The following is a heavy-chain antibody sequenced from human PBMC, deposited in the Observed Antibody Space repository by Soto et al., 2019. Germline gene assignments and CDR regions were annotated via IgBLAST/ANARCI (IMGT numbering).Heavy chain of an antibody. J-gene: IGHJ6*02. D-gene: IGHD6-6*01. CDR2: MNPNSGNT. V-gene: IGHV1-8*01. Sequence: ASVKVSCKASGYTFTSYDINWVRQATGQGLEWMGWMNPNSGNTGYAQKFQGRVTMTRNTSISTAYMELSSLRSEDTAVYYCARGAFIAARHPPGDYYYGMDVWGQGTTVTVS. CDR3: ARGAFIAARHPPGDYYYGMDV. CDR1: GYTFTSYD.